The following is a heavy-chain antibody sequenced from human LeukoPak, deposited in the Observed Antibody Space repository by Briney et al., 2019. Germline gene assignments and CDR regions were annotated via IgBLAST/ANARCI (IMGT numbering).Heavy chain of an antibody. CDR3: ARSRVYDSSGYYYPFDY. V-gene: IGHV1-69*01. CDR1: GGTFSIYA. CDR2: IIPIFGTA. Sequence: SVKVSCKASGGTFSIYAISWVRQAPGQGLEWMGGIIPIFGTANYAQKFQGRVTITADESTSTAYIELSSLRSEDTAVHYCARSRVYDSSGYYYPFDYWGQGTLVTVSS. D-gene: IGHD3-22*01. J-gene: IGHJ4*02.